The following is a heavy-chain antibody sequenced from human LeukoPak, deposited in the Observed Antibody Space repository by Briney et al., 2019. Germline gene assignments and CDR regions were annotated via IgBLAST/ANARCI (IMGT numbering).Heavy chain of an antibody. V-gene: IGHV4-31*03. CDR1: GGSISSGGYY. Sequence: SETLSLTCTVSGGSISSGGYYWSWIRQHPGKGLEWIGYIYYSGSTYYNPSLKSRVTISVDTSKNQFSLKLSSVTAADTAVYYCARTVGSSPSYYYMDVWGKGTTVTVSS. CDR3: ARTVGSSPSYYYMDV. J-gene: IGHJ6*03. D-gene: IGHD6-13*01. CDR2: IYYSGST.